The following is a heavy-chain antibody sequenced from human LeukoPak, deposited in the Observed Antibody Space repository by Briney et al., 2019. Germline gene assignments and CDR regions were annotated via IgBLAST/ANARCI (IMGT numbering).Heavy chain of an antibody. V-gene: IGHV4-59*01. J-gene: IGHJ5*02. Sequence: SETLSLTCTVSGGSISSYYWSWIRQPPGKGLEWIGYIYYSGSTNYNPSLKSRVTISVDTPKNQFSLKLSSVTAADTAVYYCARDLRWGYNWFDPWGQGTLVTVSS. CDR3: ARDLRWGYNWFDP. D-gene: IGHD4-23*01. CDR2: IYYSGST. CDR1: GGSISSYY.